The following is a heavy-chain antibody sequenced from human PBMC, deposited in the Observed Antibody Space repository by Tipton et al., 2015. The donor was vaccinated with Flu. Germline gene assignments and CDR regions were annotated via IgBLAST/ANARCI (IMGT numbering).Heavy chain of an antibody. V-gene: IGHV3-7*01. D-gene: IGHD6-13*01. CDR2: IKEDRSGK. CDR1: GFTFSSYW. Sequence: SLRLSCAASGFTFSSYWMSWVRQAPGKGLEWVANIKEDRSGKYYVDSVKGRFTISRDNAKNSLYLQMNNLRAEDTAVYYCARDIRYISSWYYGMDVWGQGTTVTVSS. J-gene: IGHJ6*02. CDR3: ARDIRYISSWYYGMDV.